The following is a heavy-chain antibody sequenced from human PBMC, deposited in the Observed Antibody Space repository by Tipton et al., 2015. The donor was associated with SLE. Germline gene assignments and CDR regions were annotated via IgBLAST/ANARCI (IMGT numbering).Heavy chain of an antibody. CDR3: ARDRQWLAYHDAFDI. V-gene: IGHV4-4*07. CDR1: GGSISSYY. D-gene: IGHD6-19*01. J-gene: IGHJ3*02. CDR2: IYTSGST. Sequence: LRLSCTVSGGSISSYYWSWIRQPAGKGLEWIGRIYTSGSTNYNPSLKSRVTMSVDTSKNQFSLKLSSVTAADTAVYYCARDRQWLAYHDAFDIWGQGTMVTVSS.